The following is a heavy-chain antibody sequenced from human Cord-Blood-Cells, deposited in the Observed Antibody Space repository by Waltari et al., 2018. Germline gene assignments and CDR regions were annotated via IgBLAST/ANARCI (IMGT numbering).Heavy chain of an antibody. CDR2: IKQDGSEK. D-gene: IGHD1-26*01. Sequence: EVQLVESGGGLVQPGGSLRLSCAASGFTFSGYWMRWVRQAPGKGLEWVANIKQDGSEKYYVDSVKGRFTISRDNAKNSLYLQMNSLRAEDTAVYYCARAGAAPVEVDYWGQGTLVTVSS. CDR1: GFTFSGYW. J-gene: IGHJ4*02. V-gene: IGHV3-7*01. CDR3: ARAGAAPVEVDY.